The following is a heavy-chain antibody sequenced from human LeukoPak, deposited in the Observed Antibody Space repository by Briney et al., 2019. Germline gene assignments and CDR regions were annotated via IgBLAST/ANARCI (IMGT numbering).Heavy chain of an antibody. CDR3: AREGREWLSVGIDY. V-gene: IGHV3-7*01. CDR2: IKYDGIDK. D-gene: IGHD6-19*01. Sequence: GGSLRLSCAASGFIFTDYWMNWVRQAPGKGLEWVAMIKYDGIDKQYLDSVKGRFTISRDNAKNSLYLDMNSLRAEDTAVYYCAREGREWLSVGIDYWGQGTLVTVSS. J-gene: IGHJ4*02. CDR1: GFIFTDYW.